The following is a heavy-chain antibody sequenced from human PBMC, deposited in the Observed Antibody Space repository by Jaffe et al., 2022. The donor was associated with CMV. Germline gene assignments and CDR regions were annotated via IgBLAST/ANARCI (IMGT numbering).Heavy chain of an antibody. CDR2: INHSGST. CDR1: GGSFSGYY. J-gene: IGHJ4*02. D-gene: IGHD7-27*01. CDR3: ARGRRLTGAPFDY. Sequence: QVQLQQWGAGLLKPSETLSLTCAVYGGSFSGYYWSWIRQPPGKGLEWIGEINHSGSTNYNPSLKSRVTISVDTSKNQFSLKLSSVTAADTAVYYCARGRRLTGAPFDYWGQGTLVTVSS. V-gene: IGHV4-34*01.